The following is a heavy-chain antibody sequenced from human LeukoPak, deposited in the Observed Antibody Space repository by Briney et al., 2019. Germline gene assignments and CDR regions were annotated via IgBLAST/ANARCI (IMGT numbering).Heavy chain of an antibody. CDR1: GYTFTDYY. D-gene: IGHD2-2*01. Sequence: ASVTVSCKASGYTFTDYYIHWVRQAPGQGLEWMGWVNPYSGDTNYAQKFQGRVTMTRDTSISTAYMELSRLTTDDTAVYFCARGHLVAASFDYWGQGTQVTVSS. CDR3: ARGHLVAASFDY. V-gene: IGHV1-2*02. J-gene: IGHJ4*02. CDR2: VNPYSGDT.